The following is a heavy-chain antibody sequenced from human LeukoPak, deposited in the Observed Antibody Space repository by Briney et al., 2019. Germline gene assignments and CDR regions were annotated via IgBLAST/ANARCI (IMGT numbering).Heavy chain of an antibody. D-gene: IGHD3-22*01. V-gene: IGHV3-9*03. Sequence: GRSLRLSCAASGFTFDDYAMHWVWQAPGKGLEWVSGISWNSGSIGYADSVKGRFTISRDNAKNSLYLQMNSLRAEDMALYYCAKAAGGYYDSSGYYFFDYWGQGTLVTVSS. J-gene: IGHJ4*02. CDR1: GFTFDDYA. CDR2: ISWNSGSI. CDR3: AKAAGGYYDSSGYYFFDY.